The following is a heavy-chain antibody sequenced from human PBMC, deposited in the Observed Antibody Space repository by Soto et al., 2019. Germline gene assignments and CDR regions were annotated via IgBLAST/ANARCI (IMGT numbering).Heavy chain of an antibody. D-gene: IGHD3-9*01. J-gene: IGHJ4*02. CDR2: ISSSGSTI. CDR3: ARAVGRYFDLGPFDY. V-gene: IGHV3-48*03. CDR1: GFTFSSYE. Sequence: EVQLVESGGGLVQPGGSLRLSCAASGFTFSSYEMNWVRQAPGKGLEWVSYISSSGSTIYYADSVKGRFTISRDNVKNSLYLQMNSLRAEDTAVYYCARAVGRYFDLGPFDYWGQGTLVTVSS.